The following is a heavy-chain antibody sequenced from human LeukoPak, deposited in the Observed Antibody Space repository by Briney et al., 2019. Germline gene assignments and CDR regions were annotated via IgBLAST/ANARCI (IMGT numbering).Heavy chain of an antibody. CDR3: AKDSSSTRSFDY. CDR2: ISFDGSNK. CDR1: GFTFSRCG. D-gene: IGHD2-2*01. V-gene: IGHV3-30*18. Sequence: PGGSLRLSCAASGFTFSRCGMHWVRQAPGKGLEWVTTISFDGSNKYYADSVKGRFTISRDNSKNALYLQMNSLGAEDSALYYCAKDSSSTRSFDYWGQGTLVTVSS. J-gene: IGHJ4*02.